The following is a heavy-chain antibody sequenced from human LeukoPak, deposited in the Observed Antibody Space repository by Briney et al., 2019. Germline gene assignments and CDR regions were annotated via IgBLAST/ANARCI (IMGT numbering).Heavy chain of an antibody. CDR3: ARDSATVTPFYFDY. D-gene: IGHD4-17*01. J-gene: IGHJ4*02. CDR2: ISYDGSNK. Sequence: GGSLRLSCAASGFTFSSYAMHWVRQAPGKGLEWVAVISYDGSNKYYADSVKGRFTISRDNSKNTLYLQMNSPRAEDTAVYYCARDSATVTPFYFDYWGQGTLVTVSS. CDR1: GFTFSSYA. V-gene: IGHV3-30*04.